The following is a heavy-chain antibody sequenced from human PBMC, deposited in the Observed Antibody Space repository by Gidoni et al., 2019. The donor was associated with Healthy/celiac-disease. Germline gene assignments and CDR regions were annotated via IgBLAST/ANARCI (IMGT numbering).Heavy chain of an antibody. J-gene: IGHJ4*02. CDR2: IYHSGST. CDR1: GGSISSGGYS. Sequence: QLQLQESGSGLVKPSQTLSLTCAVSGGSISSGGYSWSWIRQPPGKGLEWIGYIYHSGSTYYNPSLKSRVTISVDRSKNQFSLKLSSVTAADTAVYYCARSMGGYCSGGSCYELGYWGQGTLVTVSS. CDR3: ARSMGGYCSGGSCYELGY. D-gene: IGHD2-15*01. V-gene: IGHV4-30-2*01.